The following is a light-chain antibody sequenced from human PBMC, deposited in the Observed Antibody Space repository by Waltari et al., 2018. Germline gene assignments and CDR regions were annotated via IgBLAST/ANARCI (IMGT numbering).Light chain of an antibody. CDR1: SSDIGFFNF. J-gene: IGLJ1*01. CDR3: SSYAGNYIYV. V-gene: IGLV2-8*01. CDR2: GVG. Sequence: QSALTQPPSASGSPGQSVTISCTGTSSDIGFFNFVSWYQQHPGKAPKVLILGVGNRPSGVLDSFAGSKSGNTGSLTVAGLQAEDEADYYCSSYAGNYIYVFGTGTKVTVL.